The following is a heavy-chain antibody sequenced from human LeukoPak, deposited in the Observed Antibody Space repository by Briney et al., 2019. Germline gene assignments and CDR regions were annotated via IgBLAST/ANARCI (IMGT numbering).Heavy chain of an antibody. CDR3: ARGDKGQTSGWYWFDP. D-gene: IGHD6-19*01. Sequence: ASVKVSCKASGYNFTSFDINWVRQATGQGLEWMGWMNPNSGNTGYAQKFQGRVTMTSNTSTSTVSMELSSLTSEDTAVCYCARGDKGQTSGWYWFDPWGQGTLVTVSS. V-gene: IGHV1-8*01. CDR2: MNPNSGNT. J-gene: IGHJ5*02. CDR1: GYNFTSFD.